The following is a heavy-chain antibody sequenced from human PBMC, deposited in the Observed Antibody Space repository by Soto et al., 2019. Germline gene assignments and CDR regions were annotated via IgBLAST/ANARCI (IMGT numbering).Heavy chain of an antibody. D-gene: IGHD2-15*01. CDR2: IYPGDSDT. CDR1: GYSFTSYW. Sequence: EVQLVQSGAEVKKPGESLKISCKGSGYSFTSYWIGWVRQMPGKGLEWMGIIYPGDSDTRYSPSFQGQVTISADKSISTAYLQWSSLKASDTAMYYCARRSEARYCSGGSCIGGPNWFDPWGQGTLVTVSS. CDR3: ARRSEARYCSGGSCIGGPNWFDP. J-gene: IGHJ5*02. V-gene: IGHV5-51*03.